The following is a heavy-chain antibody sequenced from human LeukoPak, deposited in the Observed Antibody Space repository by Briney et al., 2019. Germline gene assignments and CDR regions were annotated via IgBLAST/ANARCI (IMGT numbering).Heavy chain of an antibody. CDR3: ARRRRIEAAGRGDAFDI. CDR1: GGSISNYY. CDR2: IYNSGNT. V-gene: IGHV4-59*08. J-gene: IGHJ3*02. Sequence: SETLSLTCTVSGGSISNYYWTWIRQPPGKGLEWIGYIYNSGNTNCNPSLKSRVTLSLDTSRNQFSLKLISVTAADTAVYYCARRRRIEAAGRGDAFDIWGQGTMVTVSP. D-gene: IGHD6-13*01.